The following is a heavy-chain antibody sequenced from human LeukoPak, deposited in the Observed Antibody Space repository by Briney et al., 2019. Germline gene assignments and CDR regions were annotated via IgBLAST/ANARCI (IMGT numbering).Heavy chain of an antibody. CDR1: GGTFSSYA. D-gene: IGHD2-15*01. J-gene: IGHJ6*03. V-gene: IGHV1-69*13. Sequence: ASVKVSCKASGGTFSSYAISWVRQAPGQGLEWMGGIIPIFGIANYAQKFQGRVTITADEATSTAYMELSSLRSEDTAVYYWARDHRGGSSWRDYYYYYMDVWGKGTTVTVSS. CDR2: IIPIFGIA. CDR3: ARDHRGGSSWRDYYYYYMDV.